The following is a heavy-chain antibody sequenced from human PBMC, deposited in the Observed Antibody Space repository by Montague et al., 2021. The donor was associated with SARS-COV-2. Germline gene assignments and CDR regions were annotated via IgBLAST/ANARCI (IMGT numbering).Heavy chain of an antibody. V-gene: IGHV4-34*01. J-gene: IGHJ4*02. Sequence: SETLSLTCAIYGGSFSSYFWTWIRQPPGKELEWIGEINHRGTANYNPSLKSRVTISVDTSKNQFSLFLGSVTAADTAVYYCARGGKPFNMIVVVMTGGEYYFDYWGQGTLVTVSS. CDR3: ARGGKPFNMIVVVMTGGEYYFDY. CDR1: GGSFSSYF. D-gene: IGHD3-22*01. CDR2: INHRGTA.